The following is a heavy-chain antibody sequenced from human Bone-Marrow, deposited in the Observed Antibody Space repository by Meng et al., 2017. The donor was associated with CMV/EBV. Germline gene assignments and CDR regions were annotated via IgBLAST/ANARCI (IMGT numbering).Heavy chain of an antibody. CDR1: GGSISSSSYY. CDR3: ASWGYWYYYDSSGYYKDY. Sequence: SETLSLTCTVSGGSISSSSYYWGRLRQPPGKGLEWFGSIYYSGSTYYNPSLKSRVTISVDTSKNQFSLKLSSVTAADTAVYYCASWGYWYYYDSSGYYKDYWGQGTLVTVYS. D-gene: IGHD3-22*01. J-gene: IGHJ4*02. CDR2: IYYSGST. V-gene: IGHV4-39*07.